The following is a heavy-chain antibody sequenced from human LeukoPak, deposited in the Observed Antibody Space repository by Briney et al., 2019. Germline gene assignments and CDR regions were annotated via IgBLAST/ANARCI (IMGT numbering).Heavy chain of an antibody. Sequence: ASEKVSCKASGGTFSSYTISWVRQAPGQGLEWMGRIIPILGIANYAQKFQGRVTITADKSTSTAYMELSSLRSEDTAVYYCARTKNWDIVVVPAAISDYWGQGTLVTVSS. CDR1: GGTFSSYT. V-gene: IGHV1-69*02. D-gene: IGHD2-2*02. J-gene: IGHJ4*02. CDR2: IIPILGIA. CDR3: ARTKNWDIVVVPAAISDY.